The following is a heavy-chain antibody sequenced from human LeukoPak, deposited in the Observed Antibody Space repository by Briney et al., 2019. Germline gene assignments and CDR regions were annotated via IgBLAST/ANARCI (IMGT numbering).Heavy chain of an antibody. J-gene: IGHJ4*02. CDR2: INHSGST. V-gene: IGHV4-34*01. D-gene: IGHD3-22*01. CDR3: ASAPNYYDSSGYYEDY. Sequence: NPSETLSLTRAVYGGSFSGYYWSWIRQPPGKGLEWIGEINHSGSTNYNPSLKSRVTISVDTSKNQFSLKLSSVTAADTAVYYCASAPNYYDSSGYYEDYWGPGTLVTVSS. CDR1: GGSFSGYY.